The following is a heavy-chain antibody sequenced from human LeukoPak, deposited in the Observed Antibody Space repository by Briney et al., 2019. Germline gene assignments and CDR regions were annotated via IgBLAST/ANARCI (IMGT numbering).Heavy chain of an antibody. V-gene: IGHV3-72*01. D-gene: IGHD1-26*01. J-gene: IGHJ3*02. CDR2: TRNKANSYTT. Sequence: GGSLRLSCAASGFTFSDHYMDWVRQAPGKGLEWVGRTRNKANSYTTEYAASVKGRFTIARDDSKTSLYLQMNSLKTEDTAVYYCARGGAGGAFDIWGQGTMVTVSS. CDR3: ARGGAGGAFDI. CDR1: GFTFSDHY.